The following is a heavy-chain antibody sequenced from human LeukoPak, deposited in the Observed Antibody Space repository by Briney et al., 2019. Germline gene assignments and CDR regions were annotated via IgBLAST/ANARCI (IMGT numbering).Heavy chain of an antibody. D-gene: IGHD3-10*01. CDR1: GGSFSGYY. V-gene: IGHV4-34*01. J-gene: IGHJ5*02. CDR3: AGPFGFGESSGWFDP. CDR2: INHSGST. Sequence: SETLSLTCAVYGGSFSGYYWSWIRQPPGQGLEWIGEINHSGSTTYNPSLKSRVTISVATSKNQFALKLTSVTAADTAVYYFAGPFGFGESSGWFDPWGHRTLVTVSS.